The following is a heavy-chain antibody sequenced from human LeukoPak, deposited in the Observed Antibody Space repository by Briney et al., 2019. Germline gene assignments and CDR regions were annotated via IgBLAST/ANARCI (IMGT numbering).Heavy chain of an antibody. CDR2: IYYSGST. CDR1: GGSISSSSYY. D-gene: IGHD3-10*02. V-gene: IGHV4-39*01. Sequence: SETLSLTCTVSGGSISSSSYYWGWIRQPPGKGLEWIGSIYYSGSTYYNPSLKSRVTISVDTSKNQFSLKLSSVTAADTAVYFCARHSSYVSPVRYWGQGTLVTVSP. CDR3: ARHSSYVSPVRY. J-gene: IGHJ4*02.